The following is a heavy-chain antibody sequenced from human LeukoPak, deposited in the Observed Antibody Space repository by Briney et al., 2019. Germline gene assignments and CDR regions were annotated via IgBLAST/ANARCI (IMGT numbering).Heavy chain of an antibody. J-gene: IGHJ6*03. CDR2: IYYSGGT. Sequence: SETLSLTCTVSGGSISSYYWSWIRQSPGKVLEWIGYIYYSGGTIYNPSLKSRVTISVDTSKNQFSLKMSSVTAADTAVYFCARGGPPGYYYDYYMDVWGKGTTVTISS. CDR1: GGSISSYY. V-gene: IGHV4-59*01. CDR3: ARGGPPGYYYDYYMDV.